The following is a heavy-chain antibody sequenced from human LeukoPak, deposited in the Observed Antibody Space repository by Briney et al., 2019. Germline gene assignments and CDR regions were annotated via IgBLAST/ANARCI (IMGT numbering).Heavy chain of an antibody. CDR2: ISYDGSNK. Sequence: GRSLRLSCAASGFTFSSYGMHWVRQAPGKGLEWVALISYDGSNKYYADSVKGRFTISRDNTKNSLYLQMDSLRAEDTAVYYCARGFRAFDFWAQGTMVTVSS. J-gene: IGHJ3*01. V-gene: IGHV3-30*03. CDR3: ARGFRAFDF. CDR1: GFTFSSYG.